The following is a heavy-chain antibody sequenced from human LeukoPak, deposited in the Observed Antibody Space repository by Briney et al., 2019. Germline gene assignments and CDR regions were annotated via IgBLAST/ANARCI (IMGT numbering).Heavy chain of an antibody. V-gene: IGHV1-69-2*01. CDR2: VDPEDGET. CDR3: ATAVVTYVPDY. CDR1: GYTFTDYY. J-gene: IGHJ4*02. D-gene: IGHD4-23*01. Sequence: ALVKVSCKASGYTFTDYYMHWVQQAPGKGLEWMGRVDPEDGETIYAEKFQGRVTITADTSTDTAYMELSSLRSEDTAVYYCATAVVTYVPDYWGQGTLVTVSS.